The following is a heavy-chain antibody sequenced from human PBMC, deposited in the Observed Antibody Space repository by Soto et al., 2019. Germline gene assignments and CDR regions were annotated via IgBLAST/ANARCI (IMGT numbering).Heavy chain of an antibody. J-gene: IGHJ5*02. D-gene: IGHD2-15*01. V-gene: IGHV1-3*01. CDR1: GYTFTRYT. CDR2: INPDNGNT. CDR3: ARGIATAQLDP. Sequence: ASVKVSCKASGYTFTRYTMNWVRQAPGQRLEWMGWINPDNGNTKSSQKFQDRVIITRDTSASTAYMDLSSLRSEDTAVYYCARGIATAQLDPWGQGTRLTVSS.